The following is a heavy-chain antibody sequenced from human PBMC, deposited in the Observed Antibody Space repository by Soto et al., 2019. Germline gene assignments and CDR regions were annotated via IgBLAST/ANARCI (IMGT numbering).Heavy chain of an antibody. CDR1: GGSISSYY. D-gene: IGHD3-22*01. V-gene: IGHV4-59*01. Sequence: SETLSLTCTVSGGSISSYYWSWIRQPPGKGLEWIGYIYYSGSTNYNPSLKSRVTISVDTSKNQFSLKLSSVTAADTAVYYCAGFITMIVVWGQGTLVTVSS. J-gene: IGHJ4*02. CDR2: IYYSGST. CDR3: AGFITMIVV.